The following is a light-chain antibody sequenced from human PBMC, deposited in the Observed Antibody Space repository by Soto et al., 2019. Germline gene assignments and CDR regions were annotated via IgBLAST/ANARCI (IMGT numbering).Light chain of an antibody. CDR3: QSHDSSNVV. CDR2: EDN. CDR1: SGSIASNY. Sequence: NFMLTQPHSVSESPGKTVTISCTGSSGSIASNYVQWYQQRPGSAPTTVIYEDNKRPSGVPDRFSGSIDRSSNSASLIISGLKTEDEADYYCQSHDSSNVVFGGGTKLTV. J-gene: IGLJ2*01. V-gene: IGLV6-57*02.